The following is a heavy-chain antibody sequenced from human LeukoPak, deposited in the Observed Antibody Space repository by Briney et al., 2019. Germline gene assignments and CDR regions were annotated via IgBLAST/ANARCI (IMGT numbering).Heavy chain of an antibody. V-gene: IGHV3-33*06. J-gene: IGHJ4*02. CDR3: AKDILAAAGEGGFDY. Sequence: GGSLRLSCAASGFTFSSYGMHWVRQAPGKGLEWVAVMWYDGSNKYYADSVKGRFTISRDNSKNTLYLQMNSLRAEDTAVYYCAKDILAAAGEGGFDYWGQGTLVTVSS. CDR2: MWYDGSNK. D-gene: IGHD6-13*01. CDR1: GFTFSSYG.